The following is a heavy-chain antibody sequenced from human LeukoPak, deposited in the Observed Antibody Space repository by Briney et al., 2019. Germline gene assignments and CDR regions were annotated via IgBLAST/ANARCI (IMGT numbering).Heavy chain of an antibody. CDR2: ISPYNGNT. V-gene: IGHV1-18*04. CDR1: AYTFTGYY. CDR3: ARGLGTTTFADFDY. Sequence: ASVKVSCKASAYTFTGYYIHWVRQAPGQGLEWMGWISPYNGNTNYAQNVQGRVTMTTDTSTSTAFMELRTLTSDDTAVYYCARGLGTTTFADFDYWGQGTLVTVSS. J-gene: IGHJ4*02. D-gene: IGHD1-14*01.